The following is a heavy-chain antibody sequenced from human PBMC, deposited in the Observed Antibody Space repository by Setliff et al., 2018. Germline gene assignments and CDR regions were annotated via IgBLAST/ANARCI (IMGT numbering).Heavy chain of an antibody. CDR3: ARGRIAAALYYFDY. D-gene: IGHD6-13*01. Sequence: SETLSLTCAVSGYSISSGYYWGWIRQAPGKGLEWIASIYRSGSTNYNPSLKSRVTISVDTSKNQFSLKLSSVTAADTAVYYCARGRIAAALYYFDYWGQGTLVTVSS. CDR1: GYSISSGYY. V-gene: IGHV4-38-2*01. CDR2: IYRSGST. J-gene: IGHJ4*02.